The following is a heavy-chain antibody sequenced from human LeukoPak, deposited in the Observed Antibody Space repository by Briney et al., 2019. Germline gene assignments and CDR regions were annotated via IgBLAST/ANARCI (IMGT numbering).Heavy chain of an antibody. CDR2: ISAYNGDT. CDR1: GFTFTTYA. D-gene: IGHD1-14*01. J-gene: IGHJ3*02. Sequence: ASVKVSCKTSGFTFTTYAISWVRQAPRLGLECMGWISAYNGDTNYAQNVQDRVTMTTDTSTSTAYLELRNLRSADTAVYFCASYRNGAFDIWGQGTTITVSS. CDR3: ASYRNGAFDI. V-gene: IGHV1-18*01.